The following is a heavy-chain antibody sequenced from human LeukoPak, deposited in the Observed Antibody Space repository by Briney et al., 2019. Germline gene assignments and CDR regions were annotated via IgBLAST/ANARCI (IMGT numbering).Heavy chain of an antibody. V-gene: IGHV3-23*01. CDR2: ISGSGSST. J-gene: IGHJ5*02. D-gene: IGHD6-19*01. Sequence: GGSLRLSCAASGFTFSSYWMSWVRQTPGKGLEWVSSISGSGSSTNYADSVKGRFTISRDNSKNTLHLQMNSLRADDTAVYYCAKGKQWLIPNWFDPWGQGTLVTVSS. CDR1: GFTFSSYW. CDR3: AKGKQWLIPNWFDP.